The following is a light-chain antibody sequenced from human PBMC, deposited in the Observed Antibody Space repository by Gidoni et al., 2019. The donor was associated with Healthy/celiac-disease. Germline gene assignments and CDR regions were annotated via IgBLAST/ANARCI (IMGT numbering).Light chain of an antibody. J-gene: IGLJ2*01. Sequence: PGQSVTISCTGTSSDVGGYNYVSWYQQHPGKAPKLMIYEVSKRPSGVPDRFSGSKSGNTASLTVSGLQAEDEADYYCSSYAGSNNVVFGGGTKLTVL. CDR2: EVS. CDR3: SSYAGSNNVV. V-gene: IGLV2-8*01. CDR1: SSDVGGYNY.